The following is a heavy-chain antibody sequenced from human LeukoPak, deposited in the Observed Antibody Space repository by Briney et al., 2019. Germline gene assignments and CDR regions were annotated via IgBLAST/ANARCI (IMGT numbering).Heavy chain of an antibody. CDR2: INSDGSST. V-gene: IGHV3-74*01. CDR3: SRDLYRGSGSYSGGELAY. Sequence: GGSLRLSCAASGFTFSSYWMHWVRQAPGKGLVWVSHINSDGSSTTYADSVKGRFTVSRDNSKNTVYLQMNSLRAEDTAVYYCSRDLYRGSGSYSGGELAYWGQGTLVTVSS. D-gene: IGHD3-10*01. CDR1: GFTFSSYW. J-gene: IGHJ4*02.